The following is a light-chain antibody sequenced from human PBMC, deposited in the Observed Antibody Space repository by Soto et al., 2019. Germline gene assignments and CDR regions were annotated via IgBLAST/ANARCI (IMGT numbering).Light chain of an antibody. J-gene: IGLJ2*01. CDR1: TSNIGNNY. V-gene: IGLV1-51*01. CDR3: GTWDSSLSVVI. Sequence: QSVLTQPPSVSAAPGQRVTISCSGSTSNIGNNYVSWYQQLPGTAPKLLLYDNNKRPSGIPDRFSGSKSDTSATLGITGLQTGDEADYYCGTWDSSLSVVIFGGGTKVTVL. CDR2: DNN.